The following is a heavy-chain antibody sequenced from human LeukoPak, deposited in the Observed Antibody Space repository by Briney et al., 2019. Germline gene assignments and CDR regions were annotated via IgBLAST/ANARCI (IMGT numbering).Heavy chain of an antibody. J-gene: IGHJ4*02. D-gene: IGHD5-18*01. CDR2: ISYDGSNK. Sequence: GRSLRLSCAASGFTFSSYGMHWVRQAPGKGLEWVAVISYDGSNKYYADSVKGRFTISRDNSKNTLYLQMNSLRAEDTAVYYCARGSAAIAEDYWGQGTLVTVSS. CDR1: GFTFSSYG. V-gene: IGHV3-30*03. CDR3: ARGSAAIAEDY.